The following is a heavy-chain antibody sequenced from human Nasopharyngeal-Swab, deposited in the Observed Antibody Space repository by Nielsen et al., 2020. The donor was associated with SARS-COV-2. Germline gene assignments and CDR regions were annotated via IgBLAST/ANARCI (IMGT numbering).Heavy chain of an antibody. CDR2: IYPGDSDT. CDR1: GSSFTSYW. J-gene: IGHJ6*02. CDR3: ARSGTYYGMDV. Sequence: GGSLRLSCKGSGSSFTSYWIGWVRQMPGKGLEWMGIIYPGDSDTRYSPSFQGQVTISVDKSINTAFLHSSSLKASDIATYYCARSGTYYGMDVWGQGTTVIVSS. D-gene: IGHD1-26*01. V-gene: IGHV5-51*01.